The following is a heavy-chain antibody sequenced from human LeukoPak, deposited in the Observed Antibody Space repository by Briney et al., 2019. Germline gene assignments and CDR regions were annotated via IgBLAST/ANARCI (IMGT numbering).Heavy chain of an antibody. CDR3: TRRPDYYDSSGYEH. CDR2: IRSKANSYAS. CDR1: GFTFSSSA. V-gene: IGHV3-73*01. Sequence: GGSLRLSCAASGFTFSSSAMHWVRQASGKGLEWVGRIRSKANSYASAYAASVKGRFTISRDDSKNTAYLQMNSLKTEDTAVYYCTRRPDYYDSSGYEHWGQGTLVSVSS. J-gene: IGHJ1*01. D-gene: IGHD3-22*01.